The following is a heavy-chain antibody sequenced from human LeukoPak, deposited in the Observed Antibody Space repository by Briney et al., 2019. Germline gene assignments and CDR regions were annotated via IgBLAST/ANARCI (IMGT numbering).Heavy chain of an antibody. Sequence: GGSLRLSYAASGFTFSSDAMSWVRQAPGKGLEWVSAISGSGGSTYYADSVKGRFTISRDNSKNTLYLQMNSLRVEDTAVYYCAKAPRFGDHATEYYYYYMHVWGKGTTVTVSS. D-gene: IGHD3-16*01. V-gene: IGHV3-23*01. CDR3: AKAPRFGDHATEYYYYYMHV. CDR2: ISGSGGST. CDR1: GFTFSSDA. J-gene: IGHJ6*03.